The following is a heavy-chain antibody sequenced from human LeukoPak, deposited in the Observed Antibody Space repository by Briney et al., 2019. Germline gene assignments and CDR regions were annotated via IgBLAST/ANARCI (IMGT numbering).Heavy chain of an antibody. Sequence: SETLSLTCTVSGGSISSSSYSWGWIRQPPGKGLEWIGSIYYSGSTYYNPSLKSRVTISVDTSKNQFSLKLSSVTAADTAVYYCARLPYYDSSGYFPYYWGQGTLVTVSS. CDR1: GGSISSSSYS. D-gene: IGHD3-22*01. J-gene: IGHJ4*02. CDR2: IYYSGST. V-gene: IGHV4-39*01. CDR3: ARLPYYDSSGYFPYY.